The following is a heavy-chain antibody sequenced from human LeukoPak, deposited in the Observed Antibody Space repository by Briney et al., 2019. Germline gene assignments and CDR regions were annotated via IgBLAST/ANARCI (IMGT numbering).Heavy chain of an antibody. CDR1: GFAFSSYA. CDR3: AVWNYVDY. V-gene: IGHV3-23*01. J-gene: IGHJ4*02. CDR2: ITTSGGTT. D-gene: IGHD1-1*01. Sequence: GGSLRLSCAASGFAFSSYAMSWVRQAPGKGLEWVSTITTSGGTTYYADSVKGRFTISRDNSRNTLYLQMHSLRAEDAALYYCAVWNYVDYWGQGTLATVSS.